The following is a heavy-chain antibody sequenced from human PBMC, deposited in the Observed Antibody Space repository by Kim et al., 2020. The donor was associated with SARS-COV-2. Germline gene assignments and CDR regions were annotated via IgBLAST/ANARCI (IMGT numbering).Heavy chain of an antibody. CDR2: ISSSSSYI. D-gene: IGHD3-10*01. Sequence: GGSLRLSCAASGFTFSSYSMNWVRQAPGKGLEWVSSISSSSSYIYYADSVKGRFTISRDNAKNSLYLQMNSLRAEDTAVYYFARKAYRGVIYDWFDPWGQGTLVTVSS. J-gene: IGHJ5*02. CDR3: ARKAYRGVIYDWFDP. CDR1: GFTFSSYS. V-gene: IGHV3-21*01.